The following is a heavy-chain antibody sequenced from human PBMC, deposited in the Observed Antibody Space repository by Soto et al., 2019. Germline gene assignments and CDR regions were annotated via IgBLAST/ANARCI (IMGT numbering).Heavy chain of an antibody. D-gene: IGHD4-17*01. CDR1: GGSISSYY. J-gene: IGHJ3*02. Sequence: QVQLQESGPGLVKPSETLSITCNVSGGSISSYYWSWIRQPPGKGLEWIGYNYYSRSTNYNPSLKSRVTISVDTSKSQFSLKLDSVTAADTAVYYCAREITTVTHSAFDIWCQGTMVTVSS. CDR3: AREITTVTHSAFDI. V-gene: IGHV4-59*01. CDR2: NYYSRST.